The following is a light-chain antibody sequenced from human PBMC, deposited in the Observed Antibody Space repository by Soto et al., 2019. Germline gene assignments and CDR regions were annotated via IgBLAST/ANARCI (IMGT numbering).Light chain of an antibody. CDR3: CSYAGSSTFYV. CDR2: EGS. J-gene: IGLJ1*01. V-gene: IGLV2-23*01. Sequence: QSALTQPASVSGSPGQSITISCTGTSSDVGSYNLVSWYQQHPGKAPKLIIYEGSGRPSGVSNRFSGSKSGNTASLTISGLRAEDEADYYCCSYAGSSTFYVFGTGTKLTVL. CDR1: SSDVGSYNL.